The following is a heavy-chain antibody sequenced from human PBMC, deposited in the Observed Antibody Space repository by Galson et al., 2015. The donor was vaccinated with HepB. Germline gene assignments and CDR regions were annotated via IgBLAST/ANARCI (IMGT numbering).Heavy chain of an antibody. Sequence: LSLTCAVSGFSISSGNWWGWVRQPPGKGLEWVGYIYYTGTTYYNPSLKSRVTMSVDTSKNQFSLKLSSVTAVDTAVYYCARAYCSSSSCYLDYWGQGTLVTVSS. CDR3: ARAYCSSSSCYLDY. CDR2: IYYTGTT. J-gene: IGHJ4*02. V-gene: IGHV4-28*01. CDR1: GFSISSGNW. D-gene: IGHD2-2*01.